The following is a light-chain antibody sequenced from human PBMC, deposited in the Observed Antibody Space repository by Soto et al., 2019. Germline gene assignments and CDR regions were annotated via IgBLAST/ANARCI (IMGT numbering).Light chain of an antibody. CDR1: QDIGTY. CDR2: DAS. J-gene: IGKJ1*01. CDR3: QQYNSYSPMT. Sequence: AIRMTQSPSSSSASTGDRVSITCRATQDIGTYLAWYQQIPGKAPKLLIYDASTLQTGVPSRFSGSGSGTDFTLTISSLQPDDFATYYCQQYNSYSPMTFGQGTKVDIK. V-gene: IGKV1-8*01.